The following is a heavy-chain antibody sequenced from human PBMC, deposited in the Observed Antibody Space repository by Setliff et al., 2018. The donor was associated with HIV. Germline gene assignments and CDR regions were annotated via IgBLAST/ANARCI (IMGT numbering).Heavy chain of an antibody. J-gene: IGHJ4*02. CDR3: AKDSYAYGYRGPIFDY. D-gene: IGHD3-16*02. CDR2: ISCDGSNK. CDR1: GFTFSSYV. V-gene: IGHV3-30*04. Sequence: GGSLRLSCAASGFTFSSYVMHWVRQAPGKGLQWVAVISCDGSNKYYADSVKGRFTISRDISMNTLYLQMSSLRAEDTAVYYCAKDSYAYGYRGPIFDYWGQGTPVTVSS.